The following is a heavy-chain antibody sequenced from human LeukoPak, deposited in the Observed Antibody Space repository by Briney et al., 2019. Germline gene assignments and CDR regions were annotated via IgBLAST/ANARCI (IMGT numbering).Heavy chain of an antibody. D-gene: IGHD5-12*01. CDR2: TYYRSKWYN. J-gene: IGHJ3*02. CDR3: ARDLEVRWLRLDAFDI. V-gene: IGHV6-1*01. CDR1: GDSVSSNSAA. Sequence: SQTLSLTCAISGDSVSSNSAAWNWIRQSPSRGLEWLGRTYYRSKWYNDYAVSVKSRITINPDTSKNQFSLQLNSVTPEDTAVYYCARDLEVRWLRLDAFDIWGQGTMVTVSS.